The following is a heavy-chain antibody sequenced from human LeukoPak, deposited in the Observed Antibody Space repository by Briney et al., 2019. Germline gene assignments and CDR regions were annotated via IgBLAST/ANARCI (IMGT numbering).Heavy chain of an antibody. CDR3: AKDMGGYGDGSSPDY. CDR1: GFTFDDYA. V-gene: IGHV3-9*01. Sequence: GGSLRLSCAASGFTFDDYAMHWVRQAPGKGLEWVSGISWNSGSIGYADSVKGRFTISRDNAKNSLYLQMNSLRAEDTALYYCAKDMGGYGDGSSPDYWGQGTLVTVSS. J-gene: IGHJ4*02. CDR2: ISWNSGSI. D-gene: IGHD5-24*01.